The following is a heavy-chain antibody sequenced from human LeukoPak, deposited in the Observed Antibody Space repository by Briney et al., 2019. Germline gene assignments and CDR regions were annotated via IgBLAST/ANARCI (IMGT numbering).Heavy chain of an antibody. CDR1: GGSFSGYY. J-gene: IGHJ5*02. D-gene: IGHD3-22*01. Sequence: SETLSLTCAVYGGSFSGYYWSWTRQPPGKGLEWIGEINHSGSTNYNPSLKSRVTISVDTSKNQFSLKLSSVTAADTAVYYCAAPGYSSGYYYRWGQGTLVTVSS. CDR2: INHSGST. V-gene: IGHV4-34*01. CDR3: AAPGYSSGYYYR.